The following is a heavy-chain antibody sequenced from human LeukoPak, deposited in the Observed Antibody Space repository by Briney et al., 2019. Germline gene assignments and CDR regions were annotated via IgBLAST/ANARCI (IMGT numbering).Heavy chain of an antibody. Sequence: PGGSLRLSCEASGFTFSNYAMSWVRQAPGKGLEWVSLISGRDVNTYYADSVKGRFTISRDNSKNTLFLQMNSLRAEDTAVFYRARVFYGSGTYRYFDHWGQGTLVTVSS. CDR2: ISGRDVNT. CDR1: GFTFSNYA. D-gene: IGHD3-10*01. J-gene: IGHJ4*02. CDR3: ARVFYGSGTYRYFDH. V-gene: IGHV3-23*01.